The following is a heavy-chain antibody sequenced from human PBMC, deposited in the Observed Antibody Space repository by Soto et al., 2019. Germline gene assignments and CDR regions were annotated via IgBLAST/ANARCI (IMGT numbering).Heavy chain of an antibody. D-gene: IGHD2-2*02. CDR3: AKDHGFDEFQRLYYSYNGLDV. Sequence: QVQLVESGGGVVQPGRYLRLSCAASGFTFSDYGMHWVRQAPDKGLEWVAVISYDSTNKYYGDSVKGRFTISRDNSKNTRYLNMNSLRAADMAVSYCAKDHGFDEFQRLYYSYNGLDVWGQGTTVTVSS. V-gene: IGHV3-30*18. CDR1: GFTFSDYG. J-gene: IGHJ6*02. CDR2: ISYDSTNK.